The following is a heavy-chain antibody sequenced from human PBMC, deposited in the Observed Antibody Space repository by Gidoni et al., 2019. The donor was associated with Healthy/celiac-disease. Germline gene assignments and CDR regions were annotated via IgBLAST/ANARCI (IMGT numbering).Heavy chain of an antibody. Sequence: QVQLQESGPGLVKPSQTLSLTCTVSGGSISSGGYYWSWIRQHPGKGLEWIGYIYYSGSTYYNPSLKSRVTISVDTSKNQFSLKLSSVTAADTAVYYCARAVMVRGVMGWFDPWGQGTLVTVSS. J-gene: IGHJ5*02. CDR3: ARAVMVRGVMGWFDP. CDR2: IYYSGST. V-gene: IGHV4-31*03. D-gene: IGHD3-10*01. CDR1: GGSISSGGYY.